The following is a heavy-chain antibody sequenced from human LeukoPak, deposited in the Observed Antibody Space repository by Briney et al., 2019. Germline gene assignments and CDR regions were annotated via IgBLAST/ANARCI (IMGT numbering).Heavy chain of an antibody. V-gene: IGHV3-66*01. CDR1: GFTVSSNY. CDR3: TSLSCGWTFDF. CDR2: IYSGGST. Sequence: GGSLRLSCAASGFTVSSNYMSWVRQAPGKGLEWVSVIYSGGSTYYADSVKGRFTISRDNSKNTLYLQMNSLRAEDTAVYYCTSLSCGWTFDFWGQGTLVTVSS. J-gene: IGHJ4*02. D-gene: IGHD6-19*01.